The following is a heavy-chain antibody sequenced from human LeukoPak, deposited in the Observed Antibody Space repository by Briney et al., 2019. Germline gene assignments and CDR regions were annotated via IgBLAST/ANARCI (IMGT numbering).Heavy chain of an antibody. J-gene: IGHJ3*02. D-gene: IGHD1-26*01. CDR1: GFTFSDHY. V-gene: IGHV3-72*01. CDR3: ARERWRSGSYHDAFDI. Sequence: GGSLRLSCAASGFTFSDHYMQWVRQAPGKGLEWVGRVRDKANSYTTEYAASVKGRFTISRDDSKSSMFLQMNNLETEDTAFYYCARERWRSGSYHDAFDIWGQGTMLTVSS. CDR2: VRDKANSYTT.